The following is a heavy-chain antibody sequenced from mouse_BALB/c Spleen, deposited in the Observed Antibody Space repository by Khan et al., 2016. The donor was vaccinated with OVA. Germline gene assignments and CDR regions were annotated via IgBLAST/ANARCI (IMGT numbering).Heavy chain of an antibody. CDR3: ARQPYYHYYIMDY. CDR1: GFSLTNYG. D-gene: IGHD2-10*01. J-gene: IGHJ4*01. Sequence: QVQLKQSGPGLVAPSQSLSITCTISGFSLTNYGVHWVRQPPGKGLEWLVVIWSDGSTAYNSALNSRLSISKDNSKSRVFLKMNSLQTDDTAMYYCARQPYYHYYIMDYWGQGTSVTVSS. V-gene: IGHV2-6-1*01. CDR2: IWSDGST.